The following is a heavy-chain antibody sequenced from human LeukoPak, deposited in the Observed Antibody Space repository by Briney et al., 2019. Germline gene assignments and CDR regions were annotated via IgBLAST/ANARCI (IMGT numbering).Heavy chain of an antibody. CDR1: GFTFSSHA. V-gene: IGHV3-23*01. CDR2: ISGSGDST. J-gene: IGHJ4*02. Sequence: GRSLSLSRAASGFTFSSHAMSWVRHAPGKGLECVSAISGSGDSTYYADSVKGRFTISRDNSKNTLYLQMNSLRAEDTAVYYCAKGGYSGYDSGGYFDYWGQGTLVTVSS. CDR3: AKGGYSGYDSGGYFDY. D-gene: IGHD5-12*01.